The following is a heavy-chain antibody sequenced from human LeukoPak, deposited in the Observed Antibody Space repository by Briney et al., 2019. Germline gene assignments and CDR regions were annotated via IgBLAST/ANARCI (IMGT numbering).Heavy chain of an antibody. D-gene: IGHD3-10*01. CDR1: GFTFSDYY. CDR2: ISSSGSTI. CDR3: ARVDLSYYGSGSHDY. Sequence: GGSLRLSCAASGFTFSDYYMSWIRQAPGKGLEWVSYISSSGSTIYYADPVKGRFTISRDNAKNSLYLQMNSLRAEDTAVYYCARVDLSYYGSGSHDYWGQGTLVTVSS. J-gene: IGHJ4*02. V-gene: IGHV3-11*04.